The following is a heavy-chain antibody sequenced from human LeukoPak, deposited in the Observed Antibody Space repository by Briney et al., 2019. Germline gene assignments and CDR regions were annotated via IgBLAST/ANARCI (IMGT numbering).Heavy chain of an antibody. CDR2: INTNTGNP. CDR3: AREDSSSWYPDFDY. CDR1: GYTFTSYA. Sequence: ASVKVSCKASGYTFTSYAMNWVRQAPGQGLEWMGWINTNTGNPTYAQGCTGRFVFSLDTSVSTAYLQISSLKAEDTAVYYCAREDSSSWYPDFDYWGQGTLVTVSS. V-gene: IGHV7-4-1*02. D-gene: IGHD6-13*01. J-gene: IGHJ4*02.